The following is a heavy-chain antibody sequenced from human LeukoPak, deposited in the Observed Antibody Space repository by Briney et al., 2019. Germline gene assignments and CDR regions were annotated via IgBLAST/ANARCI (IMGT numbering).Heavy chain of an antibody. CDR2: IYYSGST. CDR3: ARRSLGATLGYAFDI. V-gene: IGHV4-59*08. CDR1: GGSLSSYY. D-gene: IGHD1-26*01. Sequence: SETLSLTCTVSGGSLSSYYWSWIRQPPGKGLEWIGYIYYSGSTNYNPSLKSRVTISVDTSKNQFSLKLSSVTAADTAVYYCARRSLGATLGYAFDIWGQGTMVTVSS. J-gene: IGHJ3*02.